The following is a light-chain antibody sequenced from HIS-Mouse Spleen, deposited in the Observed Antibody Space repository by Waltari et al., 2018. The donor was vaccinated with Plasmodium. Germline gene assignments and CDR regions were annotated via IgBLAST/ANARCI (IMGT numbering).Light chain of an antibody. CDR1: PGIGNY. CDR2: AAS. J-gene: IGKJ4*01. CDR3: QKYIGAPLA. V-gene: IGKV1-27*01. Sequence: DHQLTQAPASLTASVGHRVTSTCRASPGIGNYLAWLNQTPGKVPKLLIYAASTLQSGGPARVRGSRSGKDCALTISGRLPEDVETQYWQKYIGAPLAVGRGTRVGIQ.